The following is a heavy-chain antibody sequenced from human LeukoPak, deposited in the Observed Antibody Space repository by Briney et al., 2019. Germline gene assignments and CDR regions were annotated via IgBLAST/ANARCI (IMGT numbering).Heavy chain of an antibody. D-gene: IGHD1-26*01. J-gene: IGHJ4*02. Sequence: SQTLSLACTVSGGSISSGSYYWTWIRQPAGKGLEWIGRIYTSGSTNYNPSLKSRVTISVDTSKNQFSLKLSSVTAADTAVYYCARDRGSYHYFDYWGQGTLVTVSS. CDR1: GGSISSGSYY. CDR2: IYTSGST. CDR3: ARDRGSYHYFDY. V-gene: IGHV4-61*02.